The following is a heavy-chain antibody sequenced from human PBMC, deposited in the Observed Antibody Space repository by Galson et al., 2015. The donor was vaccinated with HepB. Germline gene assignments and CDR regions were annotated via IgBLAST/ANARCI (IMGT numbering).Heavy chain of an antibody. CDR3: ARGQQLVQRSAFDI. Sequence: SLRLSCAASGFTFSSYSMNWVRQAPGKGLEWVSSISSSSSYIYHADSVKGRFTISRDNAKNSLYLQMNSLRAEDTAVYYCARGQQLVQRSAFDIWGQGTMVTVSS. D-gene: IGHD6-13*01. CDR2: ISSSSSYI. CDR1: GFTFSSYS. V-gene: IGHV3-21*01. J-gene: IGHJ3*02.